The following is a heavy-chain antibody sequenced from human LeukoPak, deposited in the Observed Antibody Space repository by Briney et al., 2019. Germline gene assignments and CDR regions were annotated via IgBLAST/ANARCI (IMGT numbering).Heavy chain of an antibody. CDR1: GFTFSSYA. D-gene: IGHD6-13*01. CDR2: ISGSGGST. CDR3: AKDLLGPKRYSSSSNLFDY. V-gene: IGHV3-23*01. J-gene: IGHJ4*02. Sequence: HPGGSLRLSCAASGFTFSSYAMSWVRQAPGKGLEWVSAISGSGGSTYYADSVKGRFTISRDNSKNTLYLQMNSLRAEDTAVYYCAKDLLGPKRYSSSSNLFDYWGQGTLVTVSS.